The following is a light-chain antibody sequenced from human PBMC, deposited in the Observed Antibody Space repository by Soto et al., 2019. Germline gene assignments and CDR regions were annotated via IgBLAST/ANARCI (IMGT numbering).Light chain of an antibody. Sequence: QSALTQPASVSGSPGQSITISCTGTSSDVGGYNYVSWYQQHPGKAPKLMIHDVSNRPSGVSNRFSGSKSGNTASLTISGLQAEDEADYYCSSYTSSSTLAVFGGGTKLTVL. V-gene: IGLV2-14*01. CDR1: SSDVGGYNY. CDR3: SSYTSSSTLAV. J-gene: IGLJ2*01. CDR2: DVS.